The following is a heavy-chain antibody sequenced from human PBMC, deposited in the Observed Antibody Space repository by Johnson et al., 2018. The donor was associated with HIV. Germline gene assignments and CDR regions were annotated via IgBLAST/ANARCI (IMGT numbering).Heavy chain of an antibody. Sequence: QVQLVESGGGVVQPGRSLRLSCAASGFTFSDYYMSWIRQAPGKGLEWVSYISGSGSTIYYADSVKGRFTISRDNSKNTLYLQMNSLRAEDTAVYYCARALSIAAEEDIWGQGTMVTVSS. CDR2: ISGSGSTI. V-gene: IGHV3-11*04. CDR1: GFTFSDYY. D-gene: IGHD6-6*01. J-gene: IGHJ3*02. CDR3: ARALSIAAEEDI.